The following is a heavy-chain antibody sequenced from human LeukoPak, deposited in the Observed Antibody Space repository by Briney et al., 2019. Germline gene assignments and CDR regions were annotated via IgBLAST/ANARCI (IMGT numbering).Heavy chain of an antibody. D-gene: IGHD3-16*01. CDR1: GGSFSGYY. J-gene: IGHJ5*02. CDR2: INHSGST. CDR3: ARVRGLSWFDP. Sequence: PSETLSLTCAVDGGSFSGYYSSWIRQPPGKGLEWIGEINHSGSTNYNPSLKSRVTISVDTSKNQFSLKLSSVTAADTAVYYCARVRGLSWFDPWGQGTLVTVCS. V-gene: IGHV4-34*01.